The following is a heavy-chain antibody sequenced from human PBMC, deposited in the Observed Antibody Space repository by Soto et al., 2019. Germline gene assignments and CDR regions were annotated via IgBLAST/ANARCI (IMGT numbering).Heavy chain of an antibody. CDR3: AKPPAAGTANP. CDR1: GFTFSSYG. V-gene: IGHV3-30*18. Sequence: GGSLRLSCAASGFTFSSYGMHWVRQAPGKGLEWVAVISYDGSNKYYADSVKGRFTISRDNSKNTRYLQMNSLRAEDTAVYYCAKPPAAGTANPWGQGTLVTVSS. J-gene: IGHJ5*02. D-gene: IGHD6-13*01. CDR2: ISYDGSNK.